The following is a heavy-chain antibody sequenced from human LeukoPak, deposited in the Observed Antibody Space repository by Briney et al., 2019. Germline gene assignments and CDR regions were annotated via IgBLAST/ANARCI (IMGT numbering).Heavy chain of an antibody. Sequence: AGGSLRLSCEGSGFKFEDYAMHWVRQVPGKGLEWVSGISLDTDRIGYADSVRGRFTVSRDNNKNSVYLQMNSLTPEDSALYFCVKDVTPGGADVWGQGTTVTVS. D-gene: IGHD2-21*01. V-gene: IGHV3-9*01. J-gene: IGHJ6*02. CDR2: ISLDTDRI. CDR3: VKDVTPGGADV. CDR1: GFKFEDYA.